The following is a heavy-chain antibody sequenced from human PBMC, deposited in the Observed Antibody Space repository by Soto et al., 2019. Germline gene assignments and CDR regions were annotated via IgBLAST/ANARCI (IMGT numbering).Heavy chain of an antibody. CDR2: IIPIFGTA. V-gene: IGHV1-69*01. CDR3: ARAAYYDFWSGKTDAFDI. Sequence: QVQLVQSGAEVKKPGSSVKVSCKASGGTFSSNAISWVRQAPGQGLEWMGGIIPIFGTANYAQKFQGRVTITADESTSTAYMELSSLRSEDTAVYYCARAAYYDFWSGKTDAFDIWGQGTMVTASS. D-gene: IGHD3-3*01. CDR1: GGTFSSNA. J-gene: IGHJ3*02.